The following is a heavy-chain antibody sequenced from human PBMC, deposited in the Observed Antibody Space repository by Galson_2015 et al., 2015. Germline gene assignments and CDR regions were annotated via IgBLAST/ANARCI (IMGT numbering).Heavy chain of an antibody. D-gene: IGHD3-22*01. CDR1: GFTFSNYA. CDR3: AKSPYCSNSNGYLTAFDS. CDR2: VSTSGGIT. V-gene: IGHV3-23*01. Sequence: SLRLSCAASGFTFSNYAMSWVRQGPGKGLEWVSAVSTSGGITFYADSVKDRFTISRDNARNTLFLQMNSLRAEDTAVYYCAKSPYCSNSNGYLTAFDSWGQGTLVAVSS. J-gene: IGHJ4*02.